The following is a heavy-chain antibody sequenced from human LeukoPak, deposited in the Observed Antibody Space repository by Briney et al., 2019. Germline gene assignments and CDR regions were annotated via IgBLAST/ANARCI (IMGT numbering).Heavy chain of an antibody. J-gene: IGHJ6*02. CDR2: ISGNTRTI. Sequence: PGGSLRLSCVASGFTVSDHYIDWVRQAPGKGVEWISYISGNTRTIYYADSVKGRFTISRDNAKNSLYLQMASLRAEDTAVYYCARNPDYYYGLDVWGQGATVTVSS. CDR1: GFTVSDHY. V-gene: IGHV3-48*01. CDR3: ARNPDYYYGLDV.